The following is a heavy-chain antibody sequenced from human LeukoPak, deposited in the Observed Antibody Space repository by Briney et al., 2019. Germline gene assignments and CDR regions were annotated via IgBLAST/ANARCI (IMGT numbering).Heavy chain of an antibody. CDR3: AREGGSNYFDF. Sequence: GGSLRLSCVAFGFTFSSNHMSWVRQAPGKGLEWVSVIYSGASVYYADSVKGRFSISRDNSKNTVYLQMNGLRAEDAAVYYCAREGGSNYFDFWGQGTLVTVSS. CDR1: GFTFSSNH. D-gene: IGHD1-26*01. CDR2: IYSGASV. J-gene: IGHJ4*02. V-gene: IGHV3-66*01.